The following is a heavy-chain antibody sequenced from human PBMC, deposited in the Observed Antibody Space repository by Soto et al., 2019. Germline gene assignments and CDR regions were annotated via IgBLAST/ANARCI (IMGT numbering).Heavy chain of an antibody. J-gene: IGHJ5*02. D-gene: IGHD2-2*02. Sequence: PGGSLRLSCAASGFTFSSYGMHWVRQAPGKGLEWVAVISYDGSNKYYADSVKGRFTISRDNSKNTLYLQMNSLRAEDTAVYYCAKDGGVPAAIRPKNWFDPWGQGTLVTVSS. V-gene: IGHV3-30*18. CDR3: AKDGGVPAAIRPKNWFDP. CDR1: GFTFSSYG. CDR2: ISYDGSNK.